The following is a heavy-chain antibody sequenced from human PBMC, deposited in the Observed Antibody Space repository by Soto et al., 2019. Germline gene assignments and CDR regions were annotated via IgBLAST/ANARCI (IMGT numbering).Heavy chain of an antibody. V-gene: IGHV3-33*01. CDR2: IWYDGSNK. J-gene: IGHJ4*02. CDR3: ARDATTLIYFDY. CDR1: GFTFSSYG. Sequence: QVQLVESGGGVDQPGRSLRLSCAASGFTFSSYGMRWVRQAPGKGLEWVAVIWYDGSNKYYADSVKGRFTISRDNSKNTLYLPMYSLRAEDTAVYYCARDATTLIYFDYWGQGTLVTVSS. D-gene: IGHD1-26*01.